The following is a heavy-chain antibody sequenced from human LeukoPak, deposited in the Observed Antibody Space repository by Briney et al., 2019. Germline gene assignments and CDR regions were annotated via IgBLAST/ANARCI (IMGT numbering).Heavy chain of an antibody. CDR1: GGSISGYY. CDR2: IYYSGST. CDR3: ARVRSYGGYYGSGTFDY. D-gene: IGHD3-10*01. J-gene: IGHJ4*02. V-gene: IGHV4-59*12. Sequence: PSETLSLTCTVSGGSISGYYWSWIRQPPGKGLEWIGYIYYSGSTKYNPSLKSRVTMSLDTSKNQFSLKLSSVTAADTAVYYCARVRSYGGYYGSGTFDYWGQGTLVTVSS.